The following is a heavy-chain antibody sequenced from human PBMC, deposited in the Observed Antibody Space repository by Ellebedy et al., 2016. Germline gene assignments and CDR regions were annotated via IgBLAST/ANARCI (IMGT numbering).Heavy chain of an antibody. CDR2: IYPGDSDT. CDR1: GYSFTSYW. V-gene: IGHV5-51*01. Sequence: GESLKISCKGSGYSFTSYWIGWVRQMPGKGLEWMGIIYPGDSDTRYSPSFQGQVTISADKSISTAYLQWSSLKASDTAMYYCARRVMTGDIVVVTGPPDYWGQGTLVTVSS. D-gene: IGHD2-21*02. CDR3: ARRVMTGDIVVVTGPPDY. J-gene: IGHJ4*02.